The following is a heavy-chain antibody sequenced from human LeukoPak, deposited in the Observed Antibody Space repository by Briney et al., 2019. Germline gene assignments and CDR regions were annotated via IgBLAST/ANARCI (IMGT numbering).Heavy chain of an antibody. CDR3: ARRKKKYSSSWYYFDY. CDR1: GGSISSSSYY. V-gene: IGHV4-39*07. J-gene: IGHJ4*02. CDR2: IYSGGST. D-gene: IGHD6-13*01. Sequence: PSETLSLTCIVSGGSISSSSYYWGWIRQPPGKGLEWIGSIYSGGSTYYNLSLKSRVTISLDTSKNQFSLKLSSVTAADTAVYYCARRKKKYSSSWYYFDYWGQGTLVTVSS.